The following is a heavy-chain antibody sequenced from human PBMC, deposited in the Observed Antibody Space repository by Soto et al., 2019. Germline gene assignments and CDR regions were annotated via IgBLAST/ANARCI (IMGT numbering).Heavy chain of an antibody. CDR3: AKDLARQLAYWLDP. CDR1: GFSFTGYY. Sequence: ASVKVSCKASGFSFTGYYIHWLRQAPGQGLEWMGWINAHSGGTEYAQKFQGRVALTRDTSISTAYMTLSSLRSDDTAIYYCAKDLARQLAYWLDPWGQGTQVTVSS. CDR2: INAHSGGT. V-gene: IGHV1-2*02. D-gene: IGHD6-6*01. J-gene: IGHJ5*02.